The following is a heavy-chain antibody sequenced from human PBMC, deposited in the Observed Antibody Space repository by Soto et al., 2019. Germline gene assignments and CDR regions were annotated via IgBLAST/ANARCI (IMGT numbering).Heavy chain of an antibody. D-gene: IGHD6-6*01. CDR1: GFTFSSYG. V-gene: IGHV3-30*18. CDR2: ISYDGSNK. Sequence: QVQLVESGGGVVQPGRSLRLSCAASGFTFSSYGMHWVRQAPGKGLEWVAVISYDGSNKYYADSVKGRFTISRDNSKNTLYLQMNSLRAEDTGVYYCAKALRRIAARVYYYYGMDVWGQGTTVTVSS. J-gene: IGHJ6*02. CDR3: AKALRRIAARVYYYYGMDV.